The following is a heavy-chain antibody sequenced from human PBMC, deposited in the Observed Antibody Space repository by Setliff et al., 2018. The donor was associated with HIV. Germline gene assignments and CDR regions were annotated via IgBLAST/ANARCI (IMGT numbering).Heavy chain of an antibody. CDR2: IYTSGST. J-gene: IGHJ4*02. Sequence: PAETLSLTCTVSGGSISSGSCYWSWIRQPAGMGPEWIGHIYTSGSTKSNPSLKSRVTISVDTSKNQFSLKLSSVTAADTAVYYCARGPHYYGSGSSYDYWGQGTLVTVSS. V-gene: IGHV4-61*09. D-gene: IGHD3-10*01. CDR3: ARGPHYYGSGSSYDY. CDR1: GGSISSGSCY.